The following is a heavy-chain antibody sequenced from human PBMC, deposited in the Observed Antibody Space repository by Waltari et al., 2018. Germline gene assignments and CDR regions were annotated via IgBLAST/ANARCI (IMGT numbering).Heavy chain of an antibody. CDR1: GFTLSSFW. V-gene: IGHV3-7*04. Sequence: EVQLVESGGGLVQPGGSLRLSCAASGFTLSSFWMSWARQAPGKGLEWVANINQDGTGKYYVDSVKGRFTISRDNAKNLLYLQMNSLRAEDTVVYYCQRGDYWGQGTLVTVSS. CDR3: QRGDY. CDR2: INQDGTGK. J-gene: IGHJ4*02.